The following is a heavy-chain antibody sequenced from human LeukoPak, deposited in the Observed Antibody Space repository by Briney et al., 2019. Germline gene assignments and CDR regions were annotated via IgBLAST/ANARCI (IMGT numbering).Heavy chain of an antibody. CDR1: GFTFSTYS. D-gene: IGHD4/OR15-4a*01. J-gene: IGHJ4*02. CDR3: ARRAGAYSHPYDY. Sequence: GGSLRLSCAASGFTFSTYSMNWVRQAPGKGLEWVSSISSSSSYIFYADSVKGRFTISRDNAKNSLYLQLNSLRAEDTAVYYCARRAGAYSHPYDYWGQGTLVTVSS. CDR2: ISSSSSYI. V-gene: IGHV3-21*01.